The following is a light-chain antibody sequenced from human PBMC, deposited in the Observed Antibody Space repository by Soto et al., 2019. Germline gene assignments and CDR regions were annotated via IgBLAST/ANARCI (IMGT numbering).Light chain of an antibody. CDR1: SSDVGGYNY. V-gene: IGLV2-14*01. CDR2: DVS. CDR3: SSYTSSSTLYVV. Sequence: QSVLTQPASVSGSPGQSITISCTGTSSDVGGYNYVSWYQQPPGKAPKLMIYDVSNRPSGFSNRFSGSKSGNTASLTISGLQAEDEADYYCSSYTSSSTLYVVFGGGTKLTVL. J-gene: IGLJ2*01.